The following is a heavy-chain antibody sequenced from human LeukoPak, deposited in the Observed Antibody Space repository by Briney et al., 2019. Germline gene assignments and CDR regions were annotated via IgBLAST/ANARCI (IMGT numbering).Heavy chain of an antibody. Sequence: PGGSLRLSCAASGFTFSSYAMHWVRQAPGKGLEYVSAISSNGGSTYYANSVKGRFTVSRDTSKNTLYLEMNFVRVDDTAIYYCANENDYLDFWGQGVLVTVSS. J-gene: IGHJ4*02. CDR3: ANENDYLDF. CDR1: GFTFSSYA. CDR2: ISSNGGST. V-gene: IGHV3-64*01. D-gene: IGHD2/OR15-2a*01.